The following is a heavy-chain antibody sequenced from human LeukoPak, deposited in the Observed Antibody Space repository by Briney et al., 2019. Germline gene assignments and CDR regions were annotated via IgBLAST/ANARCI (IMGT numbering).Heavy chain of an antibody. V-gene: IGHV1-46*01. D-gene: IGHD6-19*01. Sequence: GASVKVSCKASGYTFTGYYIHWVRQAPGQGLEWMGVINPSGGSTTYAQKFQGRVTMTRDMSTSTVYMELSSLRSEDTAVYYCARDGGSIAVAGYFDYWGQGTLVTVSS. CDR1: GYTFTGYY. CDR3: ARDGGSIAVAGYFDY. CDR2: INPSGGST. J-gene: IGHJ4*02.